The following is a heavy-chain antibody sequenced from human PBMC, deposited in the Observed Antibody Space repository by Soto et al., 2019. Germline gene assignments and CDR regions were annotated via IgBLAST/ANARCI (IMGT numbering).Heavy chain of an antibody. CDR2: IYYSGST. J-gene: IGHJ5*02. D-gene: IGHD1-1*01. V-gene: IGHV4-59*01. CDR3: ARASLLERRRWGDP. Sequence: SETLSLTCTVSGGSISSYYWSWIRQPPGKGLEWIGYIYYSGSTNYNPSLKSRVTISVDTSKNQFSLKLSYVTAADTAVYDCARASLLERRRWGDPWGQGTLVTVSS. CDR1: GGSISSYY.